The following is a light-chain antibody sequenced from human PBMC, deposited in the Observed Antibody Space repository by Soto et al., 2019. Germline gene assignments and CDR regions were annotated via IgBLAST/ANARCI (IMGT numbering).Light chain of an antibody. Sequence: QSSLAQPASVSGSPGQSITISCTGTSSDVGAYDSVSWYQQHPHKAPQLIIYKGTQRPSGVSTRFSASTSGNAASLTISGLQADDEADYFCCSSAPESTYVFGTGTKATVL. CDR2: KGT. CDR3: CSSAPESTYV. CDR1: SSDVGAYDS. V-gene: IGLV2-23*01. J-gene: IGLJ1*01.